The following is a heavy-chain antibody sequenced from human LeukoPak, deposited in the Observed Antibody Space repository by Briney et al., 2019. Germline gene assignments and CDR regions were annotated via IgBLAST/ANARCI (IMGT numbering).Heavy chain of an antibody. V-gene: IGHV4-59*01. CDR3: AKHQRYYYTMDV. CDR1: GDSISTYY. J-gene: IGHJ6*02. CDR2: IYYSGST. Sequence: PSETLSLTCTVSGDSISTYYWSWIRQPPGKGLEWIGYIYYSGSTNSNPSLKSRVTISIDTSKNQFSLKLSSVTAADTAVYYCAKHQRYYYTMDVWGQGTTVTVSS.